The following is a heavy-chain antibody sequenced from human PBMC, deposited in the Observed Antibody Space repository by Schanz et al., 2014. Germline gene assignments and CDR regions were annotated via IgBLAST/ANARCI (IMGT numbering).Heavy chain of an antibody. CDR3: ARIGGSVFDY. V-gene: IGHV3-23*04. J-gene: IGHJ4*02. Sequence: EVQLVESGGGLVKPGGFLRLSCAASGFTLSNYAMSWVRQAPGKGLEWVSALSEGGGGTHYADSVRGRFTISSDSSKNTLYLQMNSLRAEDTAVYYCARIGGSVFDYWAQGTLVTVSS. CDR2: LSEGGGGT. CDR1: GFTLSNYA. D-gene: IGHD3-10*01.